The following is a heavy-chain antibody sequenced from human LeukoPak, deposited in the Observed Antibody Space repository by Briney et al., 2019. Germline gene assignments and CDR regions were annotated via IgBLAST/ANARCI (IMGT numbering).Heavy chain of an antibody. D-gene: IGHD3-3*01. Sequence: PGGSLRLSCAASGFTFDDYAMHWVRQAPGKGLEWVSGISWNSGSIGYADSVKGRFTISRDNAKNSLYLQMNSLRAEDTALHYCASTSGYYTGNAFDIWGQGTMVTVSS. V-gene: IGHV3-9*01. CDR1: GFTFDDYA. CDR3: ASTSGYYTGNAFDI. CDR2: ISWNSGSI. J-gene: IGHJ3*02.